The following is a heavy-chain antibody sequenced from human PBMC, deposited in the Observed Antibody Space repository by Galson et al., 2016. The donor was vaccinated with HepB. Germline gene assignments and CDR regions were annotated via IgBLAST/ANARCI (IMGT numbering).Heavy chain of an antibody. CDR1: GFSVSQNY. CDR3: ARGVYGDHGWFDY. D-gene: IGHD4-17*01. Sequence: SLRLSCAVSGFSVSQNYMTWVRKAPGKGLEWLSVIYSGNNAYYADSVKGRFTISRDNSKNTLFLQMNTLRAEDTAVYYCARGVYGDHGWFDYWGQGTLVTVSS. CDR2: IYSGNNA. J-gene: IGHJ4*02. V-gene: IGHV3-66*02.